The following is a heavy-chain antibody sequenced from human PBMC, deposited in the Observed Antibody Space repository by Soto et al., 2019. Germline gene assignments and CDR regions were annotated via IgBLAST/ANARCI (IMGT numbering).Heavy chain of an antibody. CDR3: ARDGLEYSGYDIDY. Sequence: QVQLVESGGGVVQPGRSMRLSCATSGFTFRNYAMHWVRQAPGKGLEWVAVIWYDGSNKNYADSVKGRFTISKDNSKNTLYLQMNSLRAEDTAVYYCARDGLEYSGYDIDYWGQATLVTVSS. D-gene: IGHD5-12*01. V-gene: IGHV3-33*01. CDR2: IWYDGSNK. J-gene: IGHJ4*02. CDR1: GFTFRNYA.